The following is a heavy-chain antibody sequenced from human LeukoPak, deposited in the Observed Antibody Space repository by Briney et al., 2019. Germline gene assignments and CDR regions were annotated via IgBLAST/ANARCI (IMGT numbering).Heavy chain of an antibody. J-gene: IGHJ6*03. CDR2: IQNSGST. CDR3: ASLAVPFGWYGGSYYWYMDV. V-gene: IGHV4-59*01. CDR1: GGSIRDFY. Sequence: SSEALSLTCTVSGGSIRDFYWSWIRQSPQRGLEFMGHIQNSGSTEYNPSLKSRVTISLDTSKQQFSLRLKSVIATDTAVYYCASLAVPFGWYGGSYYWYMDVWGKGTTVTVSS. D-gene: IGHD6-19*01.